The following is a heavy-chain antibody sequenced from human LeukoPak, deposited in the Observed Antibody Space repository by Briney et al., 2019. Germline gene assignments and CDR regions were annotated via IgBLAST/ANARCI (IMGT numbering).Heavy chain of an antibody. V-gene: IGHV3-7*01. J-gene: IGHJ4*02. Sequence: GGALRLSCAASVFTLSSYWMSWVRHAPGRGREWVANIKQDGSEKYYVDSVKGPFTISRDNAKNSLYLQMNSLRAEDTAVYYCARAHTVTYFDYWGQGTLVTVSS. CDR3: ARAHTVTYFDY. CDR1: VFTLSSYW. D-gene: IGHD4-11*01. CDR2: IKQDGSEK.